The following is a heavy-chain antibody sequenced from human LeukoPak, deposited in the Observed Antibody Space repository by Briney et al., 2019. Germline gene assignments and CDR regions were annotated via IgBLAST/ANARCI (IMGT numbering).Heavy chain of an antibody. J-gene: IGHJ4*02. D-gene: IGHD1-26*01. Sequence: ASVKVSCKASGYTFTNYGISWVRQAPGQGLEWLGWISGYNAVTSYPQKIEGRVTMTTDTSTATPYMELRSLRSDDPAVYYCARXDYSGTYYYFDFWGQGTLVTVSS. CDR1: GYTFTNYG. CDR3: ARXDYSGTYYYFDF. V-gene: IGHV1-18*01. CDR2: ISGYNAVT.